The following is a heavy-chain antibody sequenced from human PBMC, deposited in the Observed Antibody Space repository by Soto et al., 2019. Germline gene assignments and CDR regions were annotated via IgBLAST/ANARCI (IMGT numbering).Heavy chain of an antibody. CDR1: GFIFRSYA. V-gene: IGHV3-23*01. D-gene: IGHD1-7*01. Sequence: GGSLRLSCAASGFIFRSYAMSWVRQAPGKGLGWVSGISDNGETTYYADSMRGRFTISRDNSKKTLYLQMNNLRPDDTAVYFCAKVGTAPGDYIDSWGQGPRVTFST. CDR2: ISDNGETT. J-gene: IGHJ4*02. CDR3: AKVGTAPGDYIDS.